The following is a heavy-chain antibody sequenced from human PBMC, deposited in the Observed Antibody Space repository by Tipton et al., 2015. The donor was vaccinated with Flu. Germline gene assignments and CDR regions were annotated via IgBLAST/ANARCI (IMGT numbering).Heavy chain of an antibody. V-gene: IGHV1-18*01. D-gene: IGHD1-26*01. CDR1: GYTLTSYG. CDR2: ISAYNGNT. CDR3: ARVKEEWEPEDY. Sequence: QVQLVQSGAEVKKPGASVKVSCKASGYTLTSYGITWVRQAPGQGLEWMGWISAYNGNTNYAQKLQGRVTMTTDTSTNTAYMELRSLRSDDAAVYYCARVKEEWEPEDYWGQGTLVTVSS. J-gene: IGHJ4*02.